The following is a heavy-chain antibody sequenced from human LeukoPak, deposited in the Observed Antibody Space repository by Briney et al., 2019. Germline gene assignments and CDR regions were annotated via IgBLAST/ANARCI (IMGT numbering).Heavy chain of an antibody. V-gene: IGHV4-59*01. CDR2: IYYSGST. CDR1: GGSINSYY. D-gene: IGHD2-15*01. CDR3: ARYRYCGGGSCYYSFDP. J-gene: IGHJ5*02. Sequence: SETLSLTCTVSGGSINSYYWSWTRQPPGKGLEWIGYIYYSGSTNYNPSLKSRVTISVDTSKNRFSLKLSSVTAADTAVYYCARYRYCGGGSCYYSFDPWGQGTLVTVSS.